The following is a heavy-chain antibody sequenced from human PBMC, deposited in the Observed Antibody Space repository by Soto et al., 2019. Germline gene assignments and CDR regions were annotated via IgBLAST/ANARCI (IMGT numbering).Heavy chain of an antibody. V-gene: IGHV4-31*03. CDR1: GGSISSGGYY. CDR2: IYYSGST. J-gene: IGHJ6*03. CDR3: ARGLDYSNHYYMDV. Sequence: SETLSLTCTVSGGSISSGGYYWSWIRQHPGKGLEWIGYIYYSGSTYYNPSLKSRVTISVDTSKSQFSLKLSSVTAADTAVYYCARGLDYSNHYYMDVWGKGTTVTVSS. D-gene: IGHD4-4*01.